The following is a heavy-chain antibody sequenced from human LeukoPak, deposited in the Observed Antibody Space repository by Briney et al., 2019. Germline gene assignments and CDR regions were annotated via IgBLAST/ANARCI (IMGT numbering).Heavy chain of an antibody. Sequence: ASVTVSFKASGYTFTVYYMHWVRQAPGQGLEWMGWIDPNSGGTNYAQKFRGRVTMTRDTSISTAYMELSRLKSDDTAVYYCALFGVVTLFDYWGQGTLVTVSS. CDR3: ALFGVVTLFDY. D-gene: IGHD3-3*01. J-gene: IGHJ4*02. CDR2: IDPNSGGT. V-gene: IGHV1-2*02. CDR1: GYTFTVYY.